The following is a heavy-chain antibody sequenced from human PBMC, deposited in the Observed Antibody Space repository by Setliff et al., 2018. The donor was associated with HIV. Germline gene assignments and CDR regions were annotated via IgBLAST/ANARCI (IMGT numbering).Heavy chain of an antibody. CDR3: ARGLNVLSGYTWVV. D-gene: IGHD3-3*01. CDR2: MSPKSGNT. Sequence: ASVKVSCKASGYIFTSYDIHWVRQATGQGLEWMGRMSPKSGNTGNTQKFRGRITMTRDTSTNTACMELGSLTSDDTAVYYCARGLNVLSGYTWVVWGQGTPVTVSS. V-gene: IGHV1-8*02. J-gene: IGHJ4*02. CDR1: GYIFTSYD.